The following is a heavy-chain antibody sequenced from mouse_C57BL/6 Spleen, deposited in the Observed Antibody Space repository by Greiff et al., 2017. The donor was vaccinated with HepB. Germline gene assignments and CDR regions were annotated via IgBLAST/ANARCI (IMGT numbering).Heavy chain of an antibody. CDR1: GYTFTSYW. CDR2: IHPNSGST. D-gene: IGHD1-1*01. CDR3: AYGRRPQYFDV. Sequence: QVQLQQPGAELVKPGASVKLSCKASGYTFTSYWMHWVKQRPGQGLEWIGMIHPNSGSTNYNEKFKSKDTLTVDKSSSTAYMQLSSLTSEDSAVYYCAYGRRPQYFDVWGTGTTVTVSS. V-gene: IGHV1-64*01. J-gene: IGHJ1*03.